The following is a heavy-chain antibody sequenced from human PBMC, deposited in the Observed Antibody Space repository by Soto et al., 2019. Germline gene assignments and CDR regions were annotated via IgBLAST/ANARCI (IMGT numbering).Heavy chain of an antibody. J-gene: IGHJ4*02. CDR2: TWHDESNK. V-gene: IGHV3-33*06. CDR1: GFTFSTYG. Sequence: QVQLVESGGGVVQPGSSLRLSCAASGFTFSTYGMHWVRQAPGKGLEWVAVTWHDESNKYYADSVKGRFTISRDNSKNTLYLQMNSLRAEYTAVYYCAKDGPNWGKYFDFWGQGTLVTVSS. D-gene: IGHD7-27*01. CDR3: AKDGPNWGKYFDF.